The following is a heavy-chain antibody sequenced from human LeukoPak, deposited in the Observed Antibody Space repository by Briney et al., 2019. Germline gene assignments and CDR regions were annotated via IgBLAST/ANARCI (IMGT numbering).Heavy chain of an antibody. Sequence: SETLSLTCAVSGYSISSGYYWGWIRQPPGKGLEWIGSIYHSGSTYYNLSLKSRVTISVDTSKNQFSLKLSSVTAADTAVYYCAREGYSSGWYRAPSNHYWGQGTLVTVSS. CDR1: GYSISSGYY. D-gene: IGHD6-19*01. CDR2: IYHSGST. J-gene: IGHJ4*02. CDR3: AREGYSSGWYRAPSNHY. V-gene: IGHV4-38-2*02.